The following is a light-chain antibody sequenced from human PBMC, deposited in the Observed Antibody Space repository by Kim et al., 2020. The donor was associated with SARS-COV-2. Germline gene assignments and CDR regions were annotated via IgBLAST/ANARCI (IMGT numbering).Light chain of an antibody. CDR2: DAS. Sequence: EIVLTQSPATLSLSPGERATLSCRASQSVSSNLAWYQQKPGQAPRLLIYDASKRATGIPARFSGSGSGTDFTLTISSLEPEDFAVYYCQQRSNCPITFGQGTRLEIK. J-gene: IGKJ5*01. V-gene: IGKV3-11*01. CDR1: QSVSSN. CDR3: QQRSNCPIT.